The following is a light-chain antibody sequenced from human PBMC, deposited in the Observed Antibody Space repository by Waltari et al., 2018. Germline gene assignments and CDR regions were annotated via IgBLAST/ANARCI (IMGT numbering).Light chain of an antibody. Sequence: DIHLTQSPSFLSASIGDRVTITCRASQGINNFLAWYQQKSGKAPKLLIFAASTLQSGVPPRFSGSVSGTEFSLTISSLQPEDFASYYCQQVNTYPWTFGQGTKVEIK. V-gene: IGKV1-9*01. CDR1: QGINNF. CDR2: AAS. CDR3: QQVNTYPWT. J-gene: IGKJ1*01.